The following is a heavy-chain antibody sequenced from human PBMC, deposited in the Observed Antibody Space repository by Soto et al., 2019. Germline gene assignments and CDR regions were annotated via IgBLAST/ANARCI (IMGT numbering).Heavy chain of an antibody. Sequence: GGSLRLSCAASGFTFSSYSMNWVRQAPGKGLEWVSSISSSSSYIYYADSVKGRFTISRDNAKNSLYLQMNSLRAEDTAVYYCASTTLPGYTSSWLLDHWGQGTQVTVSS. CDR2: ISSSSSYI. CDR1: GFTFSSYS. J-gene: IGHJ4*02. D-gene: IGHD6-13*01. CDR3: ASTTLPGYTSSWLLDH. V-gene: IGHV3-21*01.